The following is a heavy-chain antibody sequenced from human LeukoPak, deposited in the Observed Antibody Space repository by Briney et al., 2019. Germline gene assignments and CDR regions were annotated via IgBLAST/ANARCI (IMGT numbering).Heavy chain of an antibody. J-gene: IGHJ4*02. D-gene: IGHD5-18*01. Sequence: ASVKVFCKASGYTFTSYDINWVRQPTGQGLEWMGWMNPNSGNTGYAQKFQGRVTMTRNTSISTAYMELSSLRSEDTAVYYCARESGGRYSYGLYYFDYWGQGTLVTVSS. CDR2: MNPNSGNT. CDR1: GYTFTSYD. V-gene: IGHV1-8*01. CDR3: ARESGGRYSYGLYYFDY.